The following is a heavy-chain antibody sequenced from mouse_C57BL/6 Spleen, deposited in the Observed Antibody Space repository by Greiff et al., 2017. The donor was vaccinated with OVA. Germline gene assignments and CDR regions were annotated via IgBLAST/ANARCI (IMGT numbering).Heavy chain of an antibody. Sequence: QVQLQQSGAELARPGASVKLSCKASGYTFTSYGISWVKQRTGQGLEWIGEIYPRSGNTYYNEKFKGKATLTADKSSSTAYMELRSLTSEDSAVYFCARNEASTVVAHFDYWGQGTTLTVSS. V-gene: IGHV1-81*01. J-gene: IGHJ2*01. D-gene: IGHD1-1*01. CDR3: ARNEASTVVAHFDY. CDR2: IYPRSGNT. CDR1: GYTFTSYG.